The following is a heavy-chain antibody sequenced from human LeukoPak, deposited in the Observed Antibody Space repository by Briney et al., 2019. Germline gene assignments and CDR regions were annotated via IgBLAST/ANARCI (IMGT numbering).Heavy chain of an antibody. CDR3: TTVDSGSYLNYFYYYMDV. V-gene: IGHV3-15*01. J-gene: IGHJ6*03. Sequence: GGSLRLSCAASGFTFSNAWMSWVRQAPGKGLEWVGRIKSKTDGGTTDYAAPVKGRFTISRDDSKHTLYLQMNSLKTEDTAVYYCTTVDSGSYLNYFYYYMDVWGKGTTVTVSS. CDR1: GFTFSNAW. D-gene: IGHD3-10*01. CDR2: IKSKTDGGTT.